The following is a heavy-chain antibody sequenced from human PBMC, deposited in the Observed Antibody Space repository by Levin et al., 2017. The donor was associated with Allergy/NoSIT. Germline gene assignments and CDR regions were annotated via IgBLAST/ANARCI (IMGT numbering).Heavy chain of an antibody. D-gene: IGHD6-19*01. V-gene: IGHV3-23*01. J-gene: IGHJ4*02. CDR2: ISYSGTST. Sequence: GGSLRLSCGASGFTFSSFSMSWVRQAPGKGLEWVSTISYSGTSTYYADFVKGRVAISRDNSKNTLYLQMNSLRVEDTATYCCAKGGDPYSSGWYGDFDYWGQGSLVTVSS. CDR1: GFTFSSFS. CDR3: AKGGDPYSSGWYGDFDY.